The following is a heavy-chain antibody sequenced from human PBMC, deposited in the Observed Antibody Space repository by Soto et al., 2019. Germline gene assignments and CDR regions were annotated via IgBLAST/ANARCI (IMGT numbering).Heavy chain of an antibody. Sequence: QVQLQESGPGLVKPSQTLSLTCTVSGASISSVAHYWSWVRQHPGKGLEWIGYIYNSVTTLYNPSLSGRVTISVDASKNQFSLKLTSVNAADTAVYYCARDEGGYYVPLDSWGQGILVTVSS. J-gene: IGHJ4*02. CDR3: ARDEGGYYVPLDS. D-gene: IGHD3-22*01. CDR1: GASISSVAHY. V-gene: IGHV4-31*03. CDR2: IYNSVTT.